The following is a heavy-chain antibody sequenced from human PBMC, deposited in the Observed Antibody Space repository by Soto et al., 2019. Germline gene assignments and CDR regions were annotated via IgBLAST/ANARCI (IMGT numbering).Heavy chain of an antibody. J-gene: IGHJ5*02. Sequence: QLHLQESGSGLVKPSQALSLTCTVSGGSISSGVHSWNWIRHLPGKGLEWIGYIYHSGTTYYNPSLQSRVTISVDNSKNEFSLKLISVTGADTAIYYCVRDRKVRGWLDTWGQGAPVPVS. CDR2: IYHSGTT. V-gene: IGHV4-30-2*06. D-gene: IGHD3-10*01. CDR3: VRDRKVRGWLDT. CDR1: GGSISSGVHS.